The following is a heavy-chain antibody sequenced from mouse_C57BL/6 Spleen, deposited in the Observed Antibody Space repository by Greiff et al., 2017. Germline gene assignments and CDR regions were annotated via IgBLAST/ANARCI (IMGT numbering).Heavy chain of an antibody. V-gene: IGHV5-9-1*02. CDR1: GFTFSSYA. CDR3: TTATYYYAMDY. J-gene: IGHJ4*01. CDR2: ISSGGDYI. D-gene: IGHD1-1*01. Sequence: EVKLMESGEGLVKPGGSLKLSCAASGFTFSSYAMSWVRQTPEKRLEWVAYISSGGDYIYYADTVKGRFTISRDNARNTLYLQMSSLKSEDTAMYYCTTATYYYAMDYWGQGTSVTVSS.